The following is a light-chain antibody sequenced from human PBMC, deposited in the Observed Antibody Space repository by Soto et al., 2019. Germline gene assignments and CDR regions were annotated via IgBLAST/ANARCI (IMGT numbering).Light chain of an antibody. CDR2: SNN. Sequence: QSVLTQPPSSSGTPGQRVTISCSGSSSNIGSNTVNWYQQLPGTAPKLLLYSNNQRPSGVPDRYSGSKSGTSASLAISGLQSEDEAEYYCAAWDDSLNGHVFGTGTKVTVL. CDR1: SSNIGSNT. CDR3: AAWDDSLNGHV. J-gene: IGLJ1*01. V-gene: IGLV1-44*01.